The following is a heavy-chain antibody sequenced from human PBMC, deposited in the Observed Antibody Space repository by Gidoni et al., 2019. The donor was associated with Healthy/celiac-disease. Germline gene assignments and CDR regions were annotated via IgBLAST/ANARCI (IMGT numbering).Heavy chain of an antibody. D-gene: IGHD5-18*01. CDR2: IKSKTDGGTT. V-gene: IGHV3-15*01. J-gene: IGHJ4*02. CDR3: TTDFLGYSYGHGFDY. CDR1: GFTFSNAW. Sequence: EVQLVESGGGLVKPGGSLRLSCAASGFTFSNAWMSWVRQAPGKGLEWVGRIKSKTDGGTTDYAAPVKGRFTISRDDSKNTLYLQMNSLKTEDTAVYYCTTDFLGYSYGHGFDYWGQGTLVTVSS.